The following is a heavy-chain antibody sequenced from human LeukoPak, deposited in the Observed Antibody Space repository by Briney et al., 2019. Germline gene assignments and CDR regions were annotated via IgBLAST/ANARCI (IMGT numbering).Heavy chain of an antibody. V-gene: IGHV3-23*01. CDR3: ADIQGTAATGWFDP. CDR1: GFTFSSYA. CDR2: ISGSGSTT. D-gene: IGHD2-15*01. J-gene: IGHJ5*02. Sequence: PGGSLRLSCAASGFTFSSYAMSWVRQAPGKGLEWVSTISGSGSTTYYADSVKGRFTISRDNSKNTLYLQMNSLRAEDTAVYYCADIQGTAATGWFDPWGQGTLVTVSS.